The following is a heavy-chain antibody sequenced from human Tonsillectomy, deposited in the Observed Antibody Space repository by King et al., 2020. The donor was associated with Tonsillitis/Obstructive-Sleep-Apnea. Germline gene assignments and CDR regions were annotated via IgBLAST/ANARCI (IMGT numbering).Heavy chain of an antibody. J-gene: IGHJ4*02. V-gene: IGHV3-15*07. CDR3: TTDWIDY. CDR1: GFTFSNAW. Sequence: VQLVESGGGLVKPGGSLRLSCAASGFTFSNAWMNWVRQAPGKGLEWFGRIKSKTDGGTTDYAAPVKGRFTISRDDSKNTLYLQMNSLKTEDTAVYYCTTDWIDYWGQGTLVTVSS. D-gene: IGHD3-3*01. CDR2: IKSKTDGGTT.